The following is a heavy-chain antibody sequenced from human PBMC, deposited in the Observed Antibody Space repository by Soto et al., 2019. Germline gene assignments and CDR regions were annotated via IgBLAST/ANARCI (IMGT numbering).Heavy chain of an antibody. Sequence: QVQLVQSGAEVKKPGASVKVSCKASGYTLNTYGITWVRQAPGQGLEWMGWISANNDHTNYPQKLQGRVTLTTDTATSTAYMELRGLTSDDTAVYYCARGTYFDYWGQGTLVTVSS. CDR2: ISANNDHT. V-gene: IGHV1-18*01. CDR1: GYTLNTYG. CDR3: ARGTYFDY. J-gene: IGHJ4*02.